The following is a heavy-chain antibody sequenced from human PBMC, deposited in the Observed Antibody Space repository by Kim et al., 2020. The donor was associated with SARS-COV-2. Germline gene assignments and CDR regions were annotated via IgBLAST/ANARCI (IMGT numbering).Heavy chain of an antibody. J-gene: IGHJ5*02. CDR1: GGTFSSYA. Sequence: SVKVSCKASGGTFSSYAISWVRQAPGQGLEWMGGIIPIFGTANYAQKFQGRVTITADESTSTAYMELSSLRSEDTAVYYCAREGGPGSGYCSGGSCYRWFDPWGQGTLVTVSS. D-gene: IGHD2-15*01. CDR3: AREGGPGSGYCSGGSCYRWFDP. CDR2: IIPIFGTA. V-gene: IGHV1-69*13.